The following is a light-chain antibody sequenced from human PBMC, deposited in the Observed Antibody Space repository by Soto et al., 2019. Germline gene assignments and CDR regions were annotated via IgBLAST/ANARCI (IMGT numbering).Light chain of an antibody. V-gene: IGKV3-20*01. CDR1: QSVPSNF. CDR2: GVS. Sequence: EIVLTQSPGTLSLSPGERATLSCRASQSVPSNFLAWYQQKPGQAPILVIYGVSRRATGIPDRFSGSGSGTDFTLTISRLEPEAFAVYYCHQYHSSWTFGQGTKVEIK. CDR3: HQYHSSWT. J-gene: IGKJ1*01.